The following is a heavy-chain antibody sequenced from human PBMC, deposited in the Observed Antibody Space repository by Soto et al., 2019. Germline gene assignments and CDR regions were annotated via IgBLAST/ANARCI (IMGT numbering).Heavy chain of an antibody. CDR1: GFTFSSYS. Sequence: EVQLVESGGGLVKPGGSLRLSCAASGFTFSSYSMNWVRQAPGKGLEWVSSISSSSSYIYYADSVKGRFTISRDNAKNSLYLQMNSLRAEDTAVYYCARGPLGYSSGWYYFDYWGQGTLVTVSS. D-gene: IGHD6-19*01. CDR3: ARGPLGYSSGWYYFDY. CDR2: ISSSSSYI. V-gene: IGHV3-21*01. J-gene: IGHJ4*02.